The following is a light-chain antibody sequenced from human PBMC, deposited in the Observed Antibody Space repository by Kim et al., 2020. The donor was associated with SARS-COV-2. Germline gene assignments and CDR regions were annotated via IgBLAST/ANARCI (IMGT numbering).Light chain of an antibody. CDR1: IRQFDNCIL. Sequence: ITTADPGAIRQFDNCILVSLYHHHPGRAPNLSIYECDKRPSGISPRFSASKSGNTASLTITGLQAEDEADYYCCSFAGSIIFALFGGGTQLTVL. J-gene: IGLJ2*01. CDR2: ECD. V-gene: IGLV2-23*03. CDR3: CSFAGSIIFAL.